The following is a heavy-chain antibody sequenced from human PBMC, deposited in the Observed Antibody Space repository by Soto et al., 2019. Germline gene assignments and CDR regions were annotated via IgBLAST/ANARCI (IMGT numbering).Heavy chain of an antibody. Sequence: SATLSLTCTVSGGSISSSSYYWGWIRQPPGKGLEWIGSIYYSGSTYYNPSLKSRVTISVDTSKNQFSLKLSSVTAADTAVYYCAVHGYCSSTSCYGVSYFGYWGQGTLVTVSS. CDR2: IYYSGST. V-gene: IGHV4-39*01. CDR3: AVHGYCSSTSCYGVSYFGY. CDR1: GGSISSSSYY. J-gene: IGHJ4*02. D-gene: IGHD2-2*01.